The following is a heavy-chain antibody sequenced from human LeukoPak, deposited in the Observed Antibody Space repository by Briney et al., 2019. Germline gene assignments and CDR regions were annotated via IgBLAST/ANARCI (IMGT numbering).Heavy chain of an antibody. CDR2: IYTGGST. CDR1: GGSISSGSYY. Sequence: PSETLSLTCTVSGGSISSGSYYWSWIRQPAGKGLEWIGRIYTGGSTNYNPSLKSRVTISLDTSKNQFSLKVTSVTAADTAVYYCAGIKGGSTGYYYMDVWGKGTTVTVSS. V-gene: IGHV4-61*02. CDR3: AGIKGGSTGYYYMDV. D-gene: IGHD1-26*01. J-gene: IGHJ6*03.